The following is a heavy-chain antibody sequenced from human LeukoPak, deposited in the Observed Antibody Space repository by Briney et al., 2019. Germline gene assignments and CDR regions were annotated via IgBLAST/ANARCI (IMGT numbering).Heavy chain of an antibody. CDR1: GFTFSSYS. Sequence: AGGSLRLSCAASGFTFSSYSMNWVRQAPGKGLEWVSSISSSSDYIYYADSVKGRLTTSRDNAKNSLYLQMNSLRAEDTAVYYCAKIVDVWGQGTTVTVSS. CDR3: AKIVDV. CDR2: ISSSSDYI. J-gene: IGHJ6*02. V-gene: IGHV3-21*04.